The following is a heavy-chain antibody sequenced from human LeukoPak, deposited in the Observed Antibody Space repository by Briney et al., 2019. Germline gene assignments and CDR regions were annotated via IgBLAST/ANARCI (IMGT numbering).Heavy chain of an antibody. D-gene: IGHD2-15*01. J-gene: IGHJ5*02. CDR3: ARPGRVAATYNWFDP. Sequence: SETLSLTCAVYGGSFSGYYWSWIRQPPGKGLEWIGEINHSGSTNYNPSLKSRVTILVDTSKNQFSLKLSSVTAADTAVYYCARPGRVAATYNWFDPWGQGTLVTVSS. CDR2: INHSGST. V-gene: IGHV4-34*01. CDR1: GGSFSGYY.